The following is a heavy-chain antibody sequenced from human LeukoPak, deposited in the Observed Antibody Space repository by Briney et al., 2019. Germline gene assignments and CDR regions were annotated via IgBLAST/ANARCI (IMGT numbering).Heavy chain of an antibody. CDR3: AGEAGGGYARAFDI. CDR2: IYTSGTT. CDR1: GGSISSYS. Sequence: PSETLSLTCIASGGSISSYSWTWIRQPAGEGLEWIGRIYTSGTTNYEPSLKSRVTMSVDTSKNQFSLKLSSVTAADTAVYYCAGEAGGGYARAFDIWGQGTMVTVSS. J-gene: IGHJ3*02. D-gene: IGHD5-12*01. V-gene: IGHV4-4*07.